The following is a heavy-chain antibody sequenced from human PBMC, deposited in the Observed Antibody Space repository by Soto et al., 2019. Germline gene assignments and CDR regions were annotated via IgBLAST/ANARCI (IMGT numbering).Heavy chain of an antibody. J-gene: IGHJ5*02. V-gene: IGHV4-61*01. D-gene: IGHD2-2*03. CDR2: IYYSGST. CDR3: ASGSNWFDP. Sequence: SETLSLTCTVSGGSVSSGSYYWSWIRQPPGKGLEWIGYIYYSGSTNYNPSLKSRVTISVDTSKNQFSLKLSSVTAADTAVYYCASGSNWFDPWGQGTLVTVSS. CDR1: GGSVSSGSYY.